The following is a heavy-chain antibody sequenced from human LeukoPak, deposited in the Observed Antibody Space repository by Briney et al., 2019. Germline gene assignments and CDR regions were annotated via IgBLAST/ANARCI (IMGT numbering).Heavy chain of an antibody. D-gene: IGHD5-24*01. Sequence: GALRLSCSASGFTFNTYYINWVRQAPGKGLEWVSSISSSSSNIYYADSVKGRFTISRDNPNNSLYLQMNSLRAEDTAVYYCARDISDGYNLDYWGQGTLVTVSS. CDR2: ISSSSSNI. CDR1: GFTFNTYY. V-gene: IGHV3-21*01. CDR3: ARDISDGYNLDY. J-gene: IGHJ4*02.